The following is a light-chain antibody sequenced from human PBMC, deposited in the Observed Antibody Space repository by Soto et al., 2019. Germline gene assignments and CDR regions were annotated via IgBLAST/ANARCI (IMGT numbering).Light chain of an antibody. J-gene: IGLJ3*02. CDR3: SSYTSSRSWV. V-gene: IGLV2-14*01. Sequence: QSVLTQPASVSGSPGQSITISCTGTSSDVGGYNYVSWYQQHPGKAPKLMIYEVINRPSGVSNRFSGSKSGNTASLTISGLQAEDEADYYCSSYTSSRSWVFGGGTKVTVL. CDR2: EVI. CDR1: SSDVGGYNY.